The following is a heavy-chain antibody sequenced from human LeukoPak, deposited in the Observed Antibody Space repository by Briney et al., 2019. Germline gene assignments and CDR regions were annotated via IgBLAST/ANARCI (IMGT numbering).Heavy chain of an antibody. CDR1: GYTFTSYY. CDR2: INPSGGST. V-gene: IGHV1-46*01. CDR3: ARDSGKRVGATPKPPDY. J-gene: IGHJ4*02. D-gene: IGHD1-26*01. Sequence: ASVKVSCKASGYTFTSYYMHWVRQAPGQGLEWMGIINPSGGSTSYAQKFQGRVTMTRDMSTSTVYMELSSLRSEDTAVYYCARDSGKRVGATPKPPDYWGQGTLVTVSS.